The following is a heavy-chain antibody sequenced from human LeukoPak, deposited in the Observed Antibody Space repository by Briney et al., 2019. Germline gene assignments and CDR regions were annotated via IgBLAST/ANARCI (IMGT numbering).Heavy chain of an antibody. V-gene: IGHV4-39*01. Sequence: PSETLSLTCAVSGGSITTTDFDWVWIRQPPGQGFEWIATISSSGKAYYYPSLMSRVTIDTSKNQFSLDVTSVTAADTGLFYCARFKGGTGFDYWGRGILVIVS. D-gene: IGHD1-26*01. CDR2: ISSSGKA. J-gene: IGHJ4*02. CDR3: ARFKGGTGFDY. CDR1: GGSITTTDFD.